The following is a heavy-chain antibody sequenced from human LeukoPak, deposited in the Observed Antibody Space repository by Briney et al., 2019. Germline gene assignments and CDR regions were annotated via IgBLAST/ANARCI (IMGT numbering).Heavy chain of an antibody. D-gene: IGHD2-21*02. CDR3: TTIDDCGGDCYWEA. CDR2: IKSKTDGGTT. V-gene: IGHV3-15*01. J-gene: IGHJ5*02. CDR1: GFTFSNAW. Sequence: KXGGSXRLSCAASGFTFSNAWMSWVRQAPGKGLEWVGRIKSKTDGGTTDYAAPVKGRFTISRDDSKNTLYLQMNSLKTEDTAVYYCTTIDDCGGDCYWEAWGQGTLVTVSS.